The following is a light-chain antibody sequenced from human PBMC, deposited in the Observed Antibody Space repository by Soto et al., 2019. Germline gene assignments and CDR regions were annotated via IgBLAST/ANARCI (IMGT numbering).Light chain of an antibody. V-gene: IGKV1-5*01. Sequence: DIQVTQSPSTLSASVGDRVTITCRASQPISTWLAWYQEKPGKAPKLLIFDASSLESGVPSRFSGNGSGTDHTLTISSLEPEDSAVYYCQQRSNWPITFGQGTHWRL. CDR1: QPISTW. CDR2: DAS. CDR3: QQRSNWPIT. J-gene: IGKJ5*01.